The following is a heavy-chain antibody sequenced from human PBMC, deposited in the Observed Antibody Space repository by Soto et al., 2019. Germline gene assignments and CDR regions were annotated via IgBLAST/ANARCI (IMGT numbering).Heavy chain of an antibody. D-gene: IGHD3-9*01. Sequence: PGGSLRLSCAASGFSFSSFSLNWVRQAPGKGLEWLSYISKAVYYADSVKGRFTISRDNARDSLYLQMDSLRAEDTAVYYCVRDLDWAFDVWGQGTMVTVSS. CDR1: GFSFSSFS. J-gene: IGHJ3*01. CDR3: VRDLDWAFDV. CDR2: ISKAV. V-gene: IGHV3-48*01.